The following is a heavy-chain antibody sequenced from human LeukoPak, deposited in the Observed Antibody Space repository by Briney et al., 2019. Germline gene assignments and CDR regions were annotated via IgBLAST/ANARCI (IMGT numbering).Heavy chain of an antibody. D-gene: IGHD2-2*01. CDR1: GFTFSDYY. Sequence: GGSLRLSCAASGFTFSDYYMSWIRQAPGKGLEWVSYISSSGSTMSYEDSVKGRFTISRDNSKNTLYLQMNSLRAEDTAVYYCAKSPASDYNWFDPWGQGTLVTVSS. J-gene: IGHJ5*02. CDR3: AKSPASDYNWFDP. CDR2: ISSSGSTM. V-gene: IGHV3-11*01.